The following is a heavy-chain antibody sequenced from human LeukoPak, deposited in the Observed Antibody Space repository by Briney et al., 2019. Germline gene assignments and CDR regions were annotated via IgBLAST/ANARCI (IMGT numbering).Heavy chain of an antibody. V-gene: IGHV4-34*01. CDR3: ARAIYDSSGYAED. CDR1: GGSFSGYY. D-gene: IGHD3-22*01. J-gene: IGHJ4*02. CDR2: INHSGST. Sequence: SETLSLTCAVYGGSFSGYYWSWIRQPPGKGLEWIGEINHSGSTNYNPSLKNRVTISVDTSKNQFSLELSSVTAADTAVYYCARAIYDSSGYAEDWGQGTLVTVSS.